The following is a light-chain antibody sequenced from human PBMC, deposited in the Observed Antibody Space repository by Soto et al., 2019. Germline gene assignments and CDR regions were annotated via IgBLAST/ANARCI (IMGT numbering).Light chain of an antibody. Sequence: DIQMTQSPSTLSASVGDRVTITCRASQSVNSWLAWYQQKPGQAPKLLIYKASNLENGVPSRFSGSGSGTEFTLTISCLQPDDFASYYCQQYNNYSGTFGQGTKVEIK. CDR2: KAS. CDR3: QQYNNYSGT. V-gene: IGKV1-5*03. J-gene: IGKJ1*01. CDR1: QSVNSW.